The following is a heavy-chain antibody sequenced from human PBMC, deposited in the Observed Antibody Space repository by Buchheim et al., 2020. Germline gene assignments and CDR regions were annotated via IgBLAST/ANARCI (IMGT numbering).Heavy chain of an antibody. V-gene: IGHV3-33*01. Sequence: VQLLESGGGVVQPGRSLRLSCAASAFTFSSYGMHWVRQAPGKGLEWVAVIWYDGSNKYYADSVRGRFTVSRDNPKNTLYLQMNSLRAEDTAVYYCARDRRTPSQSFDYWGQGTL. J-gene: IGHJ4*02. CDR2: IWYDGSNK. CDR3: ARDRRTPSQSFDY. CDR1: AFTFSSYG.